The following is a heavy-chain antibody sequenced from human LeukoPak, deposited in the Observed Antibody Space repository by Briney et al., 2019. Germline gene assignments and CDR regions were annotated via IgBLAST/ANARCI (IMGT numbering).Heavy chain of an antibody. CDR3: AKSTGATVTTNY. Sequence: PGGSLRLSCAASGFTFSSYAMSLVRQAPGKGLEWVSAISGSGGSTYYADSAKGRFTISRDNSKNTLYLQMNSLRAEDTAVYYCAKSTGATVTTNYWGQGTLVTVSS. CDR1: GFTFSSYA. V-gene: IGHV3-23*01. D-gene: IGHD4-17*01. CDR2: ISGSGGST. J-gene: IGHJ4*02.